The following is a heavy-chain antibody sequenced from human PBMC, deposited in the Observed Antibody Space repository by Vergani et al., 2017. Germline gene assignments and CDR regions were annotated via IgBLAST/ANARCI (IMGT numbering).Heavy chain of an antibody. V-gene: IGHV4-39*01. D-gene: IGHD6-19*01. Sequence: QLQLQESGPGLVKPSATLSLTCSVSGASIRSSNYYWGWIRQPPGKGLEWIASIYYSGSTYYNPSLKSRVTISVDTSKNQFSLNLSSVTAADTAVYFCARHSTVEWLVKLGWIAPWGQGLLVTVSS. CDR2: IYYSGST. J-gene: IGHJ5*02. CDR3: ARHSTVEWLVKLGWIAP. CDR1: GASIRSSNYY.